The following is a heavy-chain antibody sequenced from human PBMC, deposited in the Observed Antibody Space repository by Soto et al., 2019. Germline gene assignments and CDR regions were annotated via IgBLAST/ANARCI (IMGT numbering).Heavy chain of an antibody. Sequence: HPGGSLRLSCAASGFSFSSYVMHWVRQAPGKGLEWVAVMSQFGSDKYYGDSVKGRFTMPRDNSKNTLNLQMNSLRVEDTAVYYCARGWTAAAVAGYLDSWGQGTLVTVSS. CDR2: MSQFGSDK. CDR3: ARGWTAAAVAGYLDS. D-gene: IGHD6-19*01. V-gene: IGHV3-30-3*01. J-gene: IGHJ4*02. CDR1: GFSFSSYV.